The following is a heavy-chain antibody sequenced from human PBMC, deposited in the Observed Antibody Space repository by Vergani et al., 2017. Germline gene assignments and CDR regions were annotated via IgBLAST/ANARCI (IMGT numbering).Heavy chain of an antibody. CDR2: INTYNGNT. V-gene: IGHV1-18*01. J-gene: IGHJ6*02. CDR1: GYTFTSYG. CDR3: ARDLRMTPFYGLDV. Sequence: QVQLVQSGVEVKKPGASVKVSCKASGYTFTSYGISWGRQAPGQGLEWMGWINTYNGNTNYAQKVQGRVTMTTDTSTRTAYMELRSLRSDDTAVYYCARDLRMTPFYGLDVWGQGTTVTVSS. D-gene: IGHD2-8*01.